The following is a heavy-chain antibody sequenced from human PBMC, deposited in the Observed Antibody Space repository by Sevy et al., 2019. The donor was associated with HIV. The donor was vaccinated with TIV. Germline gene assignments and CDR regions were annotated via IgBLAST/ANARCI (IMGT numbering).Heavy chain of an antibody. CDR2: ISHDGNYK. CDR1: GFTFSNYD. J-gene: IGHJ4*02. CDR3: ASFFSCGGDCSYLDY. Sequence: GGSLRLSCAASGFTFSNYDMHWVRQAPGKGLEWVAVISHDGNYKKYADSVKVRFTISRDDFKNTLYLQMSSLRPEDTAVYFCASFFSCGGDCSYLDYWGQGALVTVSS. V-gene: IGHV3-30-3*01. D-gene: IGHD2-21*02.